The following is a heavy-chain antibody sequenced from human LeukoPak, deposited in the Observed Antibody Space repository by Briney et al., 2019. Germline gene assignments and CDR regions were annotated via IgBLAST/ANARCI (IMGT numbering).Heavy chain of an antibody. CDR1: GFTFSNYA. CDR2: ISGSGGGT. Sequence: GGFLRLSCAASGFTFSNYAMSWVRQAPGKGLEWVSAISGSGGGTYYADSVKGRFTISRDNSKNTLSLQMNSLRAEDTAVYYCAKETGYYYGSGSYSYFDYWGQGTLVTVSS. CDR3: AKETGYYYGSGSYSYFDY. D-gene: IGHD3-10*01. V-gene: IGHV3-23*01. J-gene: IGHJ4*02.